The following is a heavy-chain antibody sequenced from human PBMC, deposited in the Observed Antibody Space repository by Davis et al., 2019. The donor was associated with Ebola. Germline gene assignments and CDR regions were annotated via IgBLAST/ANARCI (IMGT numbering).Heavy chain of an antibody. J-gene: IGHJ4*02. CDR1: GLIVSRYG. V-gene: IGHV3-33*01. Sequence: PGGSLRPSCVASGLIVSRYGMHWVRQVTGKGLEWVAVIWYDGSNKYYADSVKGRFTISRDNSKNTLYLQINSLRAEDTAVYYFARANYYDSSGLIGYWGQGTLVTVSS. CDR3: ARANYYDSSGLIGY. CDR2: IWYDGSNK. D-gene: IGHD3-22*01.